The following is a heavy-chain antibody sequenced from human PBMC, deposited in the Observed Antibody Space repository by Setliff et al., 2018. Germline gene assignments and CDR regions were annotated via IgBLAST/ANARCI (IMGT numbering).Heavy chain of an antibody. CDR1: GFSISGGYC. CDR3: AREGVGIVRRGYFDL. J-gene: IGHJ2*01. V-gene: IGHV4-38-2*02. D-gene: IGHD2-21*01. CDR2: IFHLGNA. Sequence: LSLTCTVSGFSISGGYCWGWIRQSPGKGLEWIASIFHLGNAYYNPSLKSRVTMSVDTSKNQFSLKLSSVTAADTAVYYCAREGVGIVRRGYFDLWGRGTLVTVSS.